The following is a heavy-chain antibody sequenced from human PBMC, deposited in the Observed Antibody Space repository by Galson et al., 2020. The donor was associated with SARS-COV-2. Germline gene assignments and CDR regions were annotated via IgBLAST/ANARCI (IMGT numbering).Heavy chain of an antibody. CDR2: INWSGGTT. D-gene: IGHD3-10*01. CDR3: ARKDYYGSGNDV. J-gene: IGHJ6*02. Sequence: GGSLRLSCEASGFIFGDYGMTWVRQVPGKGLEWVSGINWSGGTTVYADSVKGRFTISRDNAKNSLYLQMSSLRVKDTAFYYCARKDYYGSGNDVWGQGTTVTVSS. V-gene: IGHV3-20*04. CDR1: GFIFGDYG.